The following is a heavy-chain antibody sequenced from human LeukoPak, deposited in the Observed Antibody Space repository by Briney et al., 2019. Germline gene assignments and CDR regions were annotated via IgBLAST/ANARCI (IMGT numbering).Heavy chain of an antibody. J-gene: IGHJ4*02. CDR1: GFTFSSYA. CDR2: ISGSGGNT. Sequence: GGSLRLSCGASGFTFSSYAMTWVRQAPGKGLEWVSGISGSGGNTFYADSVKGRFTISRDNSKNTPYLQMNSLRAEDTAVYYCAKPTSSWAPFDYWGQGTLVTVSS. D-gene: IGHD6-13*01. V-gene: IGHV3-23*01. CDR3: AKPTSSWAPFDY.